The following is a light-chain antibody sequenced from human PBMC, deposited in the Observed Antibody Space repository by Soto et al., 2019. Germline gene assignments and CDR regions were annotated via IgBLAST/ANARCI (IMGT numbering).Light chain of an antibody. Sequence: QSALTQPPSVSGSPGHSVAISCTGTSSDVVSYNRVSWYQQPPGSAPKLMIYDVSNRPSGVPDRFSGSKSGNAASLTISGLQAEDEADYYCSSYTSSNTYVFGTGTKLTVL. J-gene: IGLJ1*01. CDR3: SSYTSSNTYV. V-gene: IGLV2-18*02. CDR1: SSDVVSYNR. CDR2: DVS.